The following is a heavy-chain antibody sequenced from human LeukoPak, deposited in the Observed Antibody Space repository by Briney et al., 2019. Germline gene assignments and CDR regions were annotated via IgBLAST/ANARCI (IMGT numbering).Heavy chain of an antibody. CDR3: ARGCSSTSCYAAYYYYYGMDV. J-gene: IGHJ6*04. CDR1: GFTFSSYG. D-gene: IGHD2-2*01. CDR2: IWYDGSNK. Sequence: GGSLRLSCAASGFTFSSYGMNWVRQAPGKGLEWVAAIWYDGSNKYYADSVKGRFTISRDNSKNTLYLQMNSLRAEDTAVYYCARGCSSTSCYAAYYYYYGMDVWGKGTTVTVSS. V-gene: IGHV3-33*01.